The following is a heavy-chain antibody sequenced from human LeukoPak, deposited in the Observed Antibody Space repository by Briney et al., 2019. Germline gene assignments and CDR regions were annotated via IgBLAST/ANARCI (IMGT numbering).Heavy chain of an antibody. V-gene: IGHV4-34*01. CDR3: ARSPSYNPWSIVVVPAAPGRGWVET. CDR2: INNSGST. CDR1: GGSFSGYY. J-gene: IGHJ5*02. D-gene: IGHD2-2*01. Sequence: SETLSLTCAVYGGSFSGYYWSWIRQPPGRGLEWMGEINNSGSTNYNPSLKSRVTISVDTSKNQFSLKLSSVTAADTAVYYCARSPSYNPWSIVVVPAAPGRGWVETSGQGTLVTVSS.